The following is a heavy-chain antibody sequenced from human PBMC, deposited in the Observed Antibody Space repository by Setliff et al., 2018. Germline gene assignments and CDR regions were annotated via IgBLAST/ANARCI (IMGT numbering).Heavy chain of an antibody. V-gene: IGHV1-2*02. J-gene: IGHJ4*02. CDR1: GYTFTDYY. CDR2: MNPITGAT. D-gene: IGHD3-3*01. Sequence: ASVKVSCKTSGYTFTDYYMHWVRQAPGQGLEWMGWMNPITGATKYAQKFQARVTMTRDTSITTAYMDLSSLRSDDTAVYYCARAPRLEWILPTFDYWGQGTPVTVSS. CDR3: ARAPRLEWILPTFDY.